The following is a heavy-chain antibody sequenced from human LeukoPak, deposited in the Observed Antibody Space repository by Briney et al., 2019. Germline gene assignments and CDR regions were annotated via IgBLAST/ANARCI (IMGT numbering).Heavy chain of an antibody. CDR2: IYYSGST. Sequence: PSETLSLTCTVSGVSISSYYWSWIRQPPGKGLEWIGYIYYSGSTNYNPSLKSRVTISVDTSRNQFSLKLNSVTAADTAVYYCERCDDSRGYQLDYWGQGTLVTVSS. D-gene: IGHD3-22*01. J-gene: IGHJ4*02. CDR1: GVSISSYY. CDR3: ERCDDSRGYQLDY. V-gene: IGHV4-59*12.